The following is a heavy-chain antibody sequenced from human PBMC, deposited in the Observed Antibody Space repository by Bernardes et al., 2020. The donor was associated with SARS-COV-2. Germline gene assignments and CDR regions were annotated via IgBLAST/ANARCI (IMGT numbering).Heavy chain of an antibody. CDR2: ISWNSVTI. D-gene: IGHD3-16*01. Sequence: SLILSCAASGFTFRSSGMHWVRQAPGQGLEWVSGISWNSVTIGYGDSVKGRFTISRENAKNSLYLQMNSLRSEDTALYFCGKEFMLQGYHGVDVWGQGTTVTVS. CDR3: GKEFMLQGYHGVDV. V-gene: IGHV3-9*01. CDR1: GFTFRSSG. J-gene: IGHJ6*02.